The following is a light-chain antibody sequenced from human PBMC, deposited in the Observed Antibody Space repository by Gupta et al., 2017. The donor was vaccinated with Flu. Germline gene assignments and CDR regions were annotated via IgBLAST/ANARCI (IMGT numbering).Light chain of an antibody. J-gene: IGLJ1*01. V-gene: IGLV2-14*01. CDR2: DVT. CDR3: SSYTSGSTFYV. Sequence: QSALTQPASVSGSPGQSITISCTGTSSDVGRSDYVSWYQQHPDKAPKLIIYDVTNRSSGVSSRFSGSKSGNTASLTISGLQAEDETDYYCSSYTSGSTFYVFGTGTKVTVL. CDR1: SSDVGRSDY.